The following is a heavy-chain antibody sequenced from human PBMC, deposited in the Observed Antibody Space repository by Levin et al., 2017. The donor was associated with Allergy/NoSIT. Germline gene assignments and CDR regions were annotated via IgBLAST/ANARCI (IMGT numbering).Heavy chain of an antibody. CDR3: ARELSGDPYYFYAMDV. CDR1: GYTFTGYY. V-gene: IGHV1-2*02. Sequence: GASVKVSCKASGYTFTGYYMHWVRQAPGQGLEWMGWINPNSGGMNFAQKFQGRVTMTRDTSISTAYMELRRLRSDDTAVYYCARELSGDPYYFYAMDVWGQGTTVTVSS. D-gene: IGHD3-16*02. J-gene: IGHJ6*02. CDR2: INPNSGGM.